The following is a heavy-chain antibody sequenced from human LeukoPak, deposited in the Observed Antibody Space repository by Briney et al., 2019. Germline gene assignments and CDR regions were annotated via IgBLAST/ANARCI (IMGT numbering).Heavy chain of an antibody. J-gene: IGHJ4*02. V-gene: IGHV1-8*01. Sequence: ASVKVSCKASGYTFASYDINWVRRATGQGLEWMGWMNPNSGNTGYAQKFQGRVTMTRNTSISTAYMELSSLRSEDTAVYYCARAGGYGDYGAASYWGQGTLVTVSS. CDR3: ARAGGYGDYGAASY. CDR1: GYTFASYD. CDR2: MNPNSGNT. D-gene: IGHD4-17*01.